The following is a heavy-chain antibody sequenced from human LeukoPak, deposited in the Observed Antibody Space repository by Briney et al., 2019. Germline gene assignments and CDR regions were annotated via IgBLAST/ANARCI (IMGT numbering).Heavy chain of an antibody. CDR1: AGTFSSYA. V-gene: IGHV1-69*04. J-gene: IGHJ6*02. CDR2: IIPIFGIA. D-gene: IGHD5-18*01. CDR3: ASIPDTGYYYGMDV. Sequence: SVKVSCKASAGTFSSYAFSWVRQAPGQGLEWMGRIIPIFGIANYAQKFQGRVTITADKSTSTAYMELSSLRSEDTAVYYCASIPDTGYYYGMDVWGQGTTVTVSS.